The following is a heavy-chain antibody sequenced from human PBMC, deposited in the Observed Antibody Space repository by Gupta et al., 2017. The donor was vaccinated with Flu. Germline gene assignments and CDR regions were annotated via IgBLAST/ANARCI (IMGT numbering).Heavy chain of an antibody. CDR1: GFGFDDYA. D-gene: IGHD3-22*01. CDR3: APRFPFNHYDTSDYYLGLALDV. V-gene: IGHV3-9*01. J-gene: IGHJ3*01. Sequence: DVHLVESGGGLVQPGKSLRLSCVASGFGFDDYAMNWVRQVPGKGLEWVAGLTWDSKKVAYADSVQGRFTISRDNAQRSLYLEMISLTTEDSAFYYCAPRFPFNHYDTSDYYLGLALDVWGQGTMVTVSS. CDR2: LTWDSKKV.